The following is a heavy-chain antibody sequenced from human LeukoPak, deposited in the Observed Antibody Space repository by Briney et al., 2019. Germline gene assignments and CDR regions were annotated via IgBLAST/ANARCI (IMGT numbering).Heavy chain of an antibody. CDR3: ARDRRSNSLAEYFDY. J-gene: IGHJ4*02. D-gene: IGHD1-14*01. Sequence: GGSLRLSCAASGFSFITYGIHWVRQAPGQGLEWVAVISYDGSNKYYADSVKGRFTISRDNAKNTLYLQMNSLRAEDTAVYYCARDRRSNSLAEYFDYWGQGTLVTVSS. CDR2: ISYDGSNK. V-gene: IGHV3-30*12. CDR1: GFSFITYG.